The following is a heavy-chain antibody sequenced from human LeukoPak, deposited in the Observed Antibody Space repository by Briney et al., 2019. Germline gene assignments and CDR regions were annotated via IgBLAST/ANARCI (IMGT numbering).Heavy chain of an antibody. D-gene: IGHD2-15*01. J-gene: IGHJ5*02. CDR3: AFSEVVEVWFDP. Sequence: ASVKVSCKASGGTFSSYAISWVRQAPGQGLEWMGGIIPIFGTANYAQKFQGRVTITADESTSAAYMELSSLRSEDTAVYYCAFSEVVEVWFDPWGQGTLVTVSS. CDR2: IIPIFGTA. CDR1: GGTFSSYA. V-gene: IGHV1-69*13.